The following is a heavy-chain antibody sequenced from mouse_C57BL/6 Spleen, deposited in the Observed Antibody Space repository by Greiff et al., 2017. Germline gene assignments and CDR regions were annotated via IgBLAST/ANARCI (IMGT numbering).Heavy chain of an antibody. Sequence: EVQLQQSGAELVRPGASVKLSCTASGFNIKDYYMHWVKQRPEQGLEWIGRIDPEDGDTEYAPKFQGKATMTADTSSNTAYLQLSSLTSEDTAVYYCTPSSYDYDGYFDYWGQGTTLTVSS. CDR2: IDPEDGDT. CDR3: TPSSYDYDGYFDY. V-gene: IGHV14-1*01. CDR1: GFNIKDYY. D-gene: IGHD2-4*01. J-gene: IGHJ2*01.